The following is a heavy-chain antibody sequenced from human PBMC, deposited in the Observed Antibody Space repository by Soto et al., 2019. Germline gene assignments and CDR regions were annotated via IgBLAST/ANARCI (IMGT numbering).Heavy chain of an antibody. J-gene: IGHJ4*02. V-gene: IGHV3-30-3*01. D-gene: IGHD1-26*01. Sequence: SGGSLRLSCAASGFTFSSYAMHWVRQAPGKGLEWVAVISYDGSNKYYADSVKGRFTISRDNSKNTLYLQMNSLRAEDTAVYYCARDGSGSYLDSGGQGTLVTVSS. CDR2: ISYDGSNK. CDR3: ARDGSGSYLDS. CDR1: GFTFSSYA.